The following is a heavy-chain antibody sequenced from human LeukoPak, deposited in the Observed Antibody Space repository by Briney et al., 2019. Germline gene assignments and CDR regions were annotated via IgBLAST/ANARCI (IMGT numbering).Heavy chain of an antibody. D-gene: IGHD3-10*01. CDR2: INHSGST. J-gene: IGHJ6*02. Sequence: SETLSLTCVVYGGSFSGYCWSWIRQPPGKGLEWIGEINHSGSTNYNPSLKSRVTISVDTSKNQFSLKLSSVTAAGTAVYYCASTSYYGSGTQMDVWGQGTTVTVSS. CDR1: GGSFSGYC. CDR3: ASTSYYGSGTQMDV. V-gene: IGHV4-34*01.